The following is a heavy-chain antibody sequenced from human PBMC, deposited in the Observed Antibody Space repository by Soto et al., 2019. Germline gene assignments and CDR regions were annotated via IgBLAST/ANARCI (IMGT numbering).Heavy chain of an antibody. J-gene: IGHJ6*02. Sequence: VQLVQSETEVKKPGASVKVSCKASGYSFSSYGISWVRQAPGQGLEWMGWISVYSGNTKYTQKLQGRVTMTTDTSTSTAYMVLRSLRFGDTAVYYCARDPPCGSGTYGRGGMDVWGQGTTVIVSS. CDR1: GYSFSSYG. D-gene: IGHD3-10*01. V-gene: IGHV1-18*04. CDR3: ARDPPCGSGTYGRGGMDV. CDR2: ISVYSGNT.